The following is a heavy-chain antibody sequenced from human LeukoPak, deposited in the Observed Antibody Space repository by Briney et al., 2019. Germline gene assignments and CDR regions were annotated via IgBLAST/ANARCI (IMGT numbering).Heavy chain of an antibody. CDR3: ARHLLRYFDWFHYGMDV. CDR2: IDPTDSYT. D-gene: IGHD3-9*01. J-gene: IGHJ6*04. CDR1: GYSFTSYW. V-gene: IGHV5-10-1*01. Sequence: GEPLKISCKGPGYSFTSYWISWVRQMPGKGLEWMGRIDPTDSYTNYSPSFQGHVTISADKSISTAYLQWSSLKASDTAMYYCARHLLRYFDWFHYGMDVWGKGTTVTVSS.